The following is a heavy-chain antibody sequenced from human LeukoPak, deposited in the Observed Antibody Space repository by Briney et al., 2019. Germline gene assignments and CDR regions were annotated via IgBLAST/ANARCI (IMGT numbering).Heavy chain of an antibody. CDR3: ARDPYCSGGSCYLDY. V-gene: IGHV3-7*01. J-gene: IGHJ4*02. Sequence: GGSLRLSCAASAFSFRSYWMSWVRQAPGKGLEWVANIKQDGSEKYYVDSVKGRFTISRDNAKNSLYLQMNSLRAEDTAVYYCARDPYCSGGSCYLDYWGQGTLVTVSS. D-gene: IGHD2-15*01. CDR2: IKQDGSEK. CDR1: AFSFRSYW.